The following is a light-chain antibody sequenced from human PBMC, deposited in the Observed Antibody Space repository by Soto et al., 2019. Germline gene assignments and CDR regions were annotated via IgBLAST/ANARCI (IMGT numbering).Light chain of an antibody. Sequence: QSVLTQPPSVSAAPGQKVTISCCGNSSNIGSNDVSWYQQLPGKAPKLLIYENSQRPSGIPDRFSGSKSGTSATLGITGLQTGDEADYYCGTWDSSLIALFGTGTKLTVL. CDR2: ENS. CDR1: SSNIGSND. V-gene: IGLV1-51*02. J-gene: IGLJ1*01. CDR3: GTWDSSLIAL.